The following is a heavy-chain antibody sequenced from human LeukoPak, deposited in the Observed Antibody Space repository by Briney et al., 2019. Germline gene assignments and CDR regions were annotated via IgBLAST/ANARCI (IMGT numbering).Heavy chain of an antibody. J-gene: IGHJ6*03. D-gene: IGHD4-17*01. CDR2: IYYSGST. CDR3: ARLSRDDYGDYMQFGYAPEIWYYYMDV. V-gene: IGHV4-39*01. Sequence: SETLSLTCTVSGGSISSSSYYWGWIRQPPGKGLEWIGSIYYSGSTYHNPSLKSRVTISVDTSKNQFSLKLSSVTAADTAVYYCARLSRDDYGDYMQFGYAPEIWYYYMDVWGKGTTVTVSS. CDR1: GGSISSSSYY.